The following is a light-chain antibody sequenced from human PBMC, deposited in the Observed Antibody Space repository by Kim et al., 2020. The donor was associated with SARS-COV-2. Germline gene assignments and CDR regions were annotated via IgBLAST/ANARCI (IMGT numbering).Light chain of an antibody. J-gene: IGLJ2*01. CDR3: CSYATTYVI. Sequence: PGQTFTVSCTGMSSDVAGYNLVSWYQLHPGKAPHLIIYEVTKRPSGVSNRFSGSKSGNTASLTISGLQAEDEADYYCCSYATTYVIFGGGTQLTVL. CDR1: SSDVAGYNL. CDR2: EVT. V-gene: IGLV2-23*02.